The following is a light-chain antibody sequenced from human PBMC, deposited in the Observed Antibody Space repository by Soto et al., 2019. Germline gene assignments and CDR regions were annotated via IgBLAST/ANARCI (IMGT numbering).Light chain of an antibody. J-gene: IGLJ1*01. CDR1: SSDVGGYDY. Sequence: QAVVTQPASVSGSPGQSIAISCTGTSSDVGGYDYVSWYQQQPDKAPKLMIYEVTKRPSGVSNRFSGSKSGNTASLTISGLQAEDEADYYCSSHTSGNTRVFGTGTKVTVL. V-gene: IGLV2-14*01. CDR2: EVT. CDR3: SSHTSGNTRV.